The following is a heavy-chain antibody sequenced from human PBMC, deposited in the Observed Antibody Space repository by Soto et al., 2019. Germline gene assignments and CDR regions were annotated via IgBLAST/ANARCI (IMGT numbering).Heavy chain of an antibody. CDR2: IYYSGST. CDR1: GGSISSYY. CDR3: ARRLILDFDY. Sequence: QVQLQESGPGLVKPSETLSLTCTVTGGSISSYYWSWIRQPPGKGLEWIGYIYYSGSTSYNPSLRGRVTISIDTSKNQFFLKLKSVTAADTAVYYCARRLILDFDYWGQGTLVTVSS. J-gene: IGHJ4*02. D-gene: IGHD2-8*01. V-gene: IGHV4-59*01.